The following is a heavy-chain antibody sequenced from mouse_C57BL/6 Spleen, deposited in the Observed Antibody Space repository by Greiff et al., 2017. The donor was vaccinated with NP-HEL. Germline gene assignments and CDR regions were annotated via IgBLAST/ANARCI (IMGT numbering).Heavy chain of an antibody. CDR1: GYAFSSSW. J-gene: IGHJ2*01. CDR3: ARCPLTHFDY. CDR2: IYPGDGDT. Sequence: QVQLKQSGPELVKPGASVKISCKASGYAFSSSWMNWVKQRPGKGLEWIGRIYPGDGDTNYNGKFKGKATLTADKSSSTAYMQLSSLTSEDSAVYFCARCPLTHFDYWGQGTTLTVSS. D-gene: IGHD4-1*01. V-gene: IGHV1-82*01.